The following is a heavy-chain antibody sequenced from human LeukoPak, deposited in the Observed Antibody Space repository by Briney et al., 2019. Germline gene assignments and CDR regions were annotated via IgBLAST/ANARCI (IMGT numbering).Heavy chain of an antibody. V-gene: IGHV4-59*08. D-gene: IGHD2/OR15-2a*01. CDR2: ISDVGSI. CDR1: GGSISSYY. Sequence: PSETLSLTCTVSGGSISSYYWSWIRQPPGKGLEWIAYISDVGSINYNPSLKSRVTISLDTSKNQFSLKLSSVTAADTAVYYCAGHHPRNTVDFWGQGTLVTVSS. J-gene: IGHJ4*02. CDR3: AGHHPRNTVDF.